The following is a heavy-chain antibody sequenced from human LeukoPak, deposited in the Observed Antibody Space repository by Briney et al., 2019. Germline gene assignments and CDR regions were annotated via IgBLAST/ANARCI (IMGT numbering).Heavy chain of an antibody. J-gene: IGHJ4*02. CDR3: AKDQASQSGYGGILPYYFDN. D-gene: IGHD4-23*01. Sequence: GGSLRLSCGTSGFTFSSYEMNWVRQAPGKGLEWVSYISGSGTDRYYADSVKGRFTISRDNSKNTLFLQMNSLRTEDTAVYYCAKDQASQSGYGGILPYYFDNWGQGTLVTVSS. CDR1: GFTFSSYE. V-gene: IGHV3-48*03. CDR2: ISGSGTDR.